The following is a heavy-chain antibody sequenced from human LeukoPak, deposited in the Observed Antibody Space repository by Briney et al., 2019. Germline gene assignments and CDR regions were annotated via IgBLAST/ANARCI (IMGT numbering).Heavy chain of an antibody. Sequence: PGRSLRLSCAASGYTFADYTMNWVRQAPGKGLEWVGFIRSNTYGGTTEYAASVKGRFTISRDDSKSIAYLQMNSLRPADTAVYYCAKGFYSGGNSFLIDYWGQGTLVTVSS. J-gene: IGHJ4*02. V-gene: IGHV3-49*04. CDR3: AKGFYSGGNSFLIDY. CDR2: IRSNTYGGTT. CDR1: GYTFADYT. D-gene: IGHD2-15*01.